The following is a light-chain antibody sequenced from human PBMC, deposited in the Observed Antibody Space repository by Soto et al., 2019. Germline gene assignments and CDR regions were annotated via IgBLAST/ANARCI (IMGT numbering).Light chain of an antibody. V-gene: IGLV2-8*01. J-gene: IGLJ2*01. Sequence: QSALTQPASVSGSPGQSITISCTGTSSDVGGYNYVSWYQQHPGKAPQLMIYEVSKRPSGVPDRFSGSKSGNTASLTVSGLQAEDEADYYCSSYAGSNNFVVFGGGTKLTVL. CDR3: SSYAGSNNFVV. CDR1: SSDVGGYNY. CDR2: EVS.